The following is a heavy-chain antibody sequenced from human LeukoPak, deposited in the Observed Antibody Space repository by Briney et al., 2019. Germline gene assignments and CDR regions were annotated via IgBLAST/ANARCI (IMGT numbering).Heavy chain of an antibody. J-gene: IGHJ3*02. CDR3: ARDQDVVILLGVIAYDAFDM. CDR1: GFGFSSYW. Sequence: GGSLRLSCAASGFGFSSYWMTWVRQAPGKGLEWVANIKQDGSVRNYVDSVKGRFTISRDNAKNSLYLQMNSLRTEDTAVYYCARDQDVVILLGVIAYDAFDMWGQGTMVTVSS. D-gene: IGHD2/OR15-2a*01. V-gene: IGHV3-7*01. CDR2: IKQDGSVR.